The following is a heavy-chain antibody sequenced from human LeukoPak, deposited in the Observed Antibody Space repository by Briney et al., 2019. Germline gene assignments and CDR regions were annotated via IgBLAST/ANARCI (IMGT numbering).Heavy chain of an antibody. D-gene: IGHD1-1*01. J-gene: IGHJ4*02. V-gene: IGHV3-30*02. Sequence: GGSLRLSCAASGFTFSSYWMSWVRQAPGKGLEWVAFIRYDGSNKSYADSVKGRFTISRDNSKNTLYLQMNSLRAEDTAVYYCASSEREGLDYWGQGTLVTVSS. CDR2: IRYDGSNK. CDR3: ASSEREGLDY. CDR1: GFTFSSYW.